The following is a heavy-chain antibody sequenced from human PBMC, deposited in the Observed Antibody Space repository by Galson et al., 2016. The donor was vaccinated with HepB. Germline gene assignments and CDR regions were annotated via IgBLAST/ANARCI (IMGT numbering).Heavy chain of an antibody. Sequence: SVKVSCKASGYTSRRYYIHWVRQAPGQGLEWMGGIIPIFGTPEYAQKLQGRVIITADVSPSTSYMELSSLRFEDTAVYYCATLSYDVVTGYQYFFDHWGQGTLVTVSS. J-gene: IGHJ4*02. D-gene: IGHD3-9*01. CDR1: GYTSRRYY. V-gene: IGHV1-69*13. CDR3: ATLSYDVVTGYQYFFDH. CDR2: IIPIFGTP.